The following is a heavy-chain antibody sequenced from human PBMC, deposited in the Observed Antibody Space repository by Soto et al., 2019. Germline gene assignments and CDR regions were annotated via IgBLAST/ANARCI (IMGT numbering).Heavy chain of an antibody. CDR1: GYTFTSYA. CDR3: ARAWVVVTAPDY. J-gene: IGHJ4*02. CDR2: INAGNGYT. Sequence: ASVKVSCKASGYTFTSYAMHWVRQAPGQRLEWMGWINAGNGYTKYSQKFQGRVTITRDTSASTAYMELSSLRSEDTAVYYCARAWVVVTAPDYWGQGTLVTVSS. D-gene: IGHD2-21*02. V-gene: IGHV1-3*01.